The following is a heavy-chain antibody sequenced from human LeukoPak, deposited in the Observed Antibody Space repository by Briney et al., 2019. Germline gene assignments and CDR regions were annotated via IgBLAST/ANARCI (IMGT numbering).Heavy chain of an antibody. D-gene: IGHD3-22*01. V-gene: IGHV3-30*03. CDR2: ISYDGSKE. J-gene: IGHJ4*02. CDR1: GFTFSFYV. Sequence: AGGSLRLSCAASGFTFSFYVMHWVRQAPGKGLEWVAVISYDGSKEYYADSVKGRFTISRDKAKNTLYLQMNSLRAEDTAVYYCARLPTFYYDSSHYHYDYWGQGTLVTVSS. CDR3: ARLPTFYYDSSHYHYDY.